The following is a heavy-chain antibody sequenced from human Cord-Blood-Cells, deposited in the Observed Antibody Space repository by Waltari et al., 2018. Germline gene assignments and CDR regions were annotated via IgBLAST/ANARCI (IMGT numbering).Heavy chain of an antibody. V-gene: IGHV1-2*02. CDR3: AREVTITMVRGVNPFDY. D-gene: IGHD3-10*01. J-gene: IGHJ4*02. CDR2: INPNSGGT. Sequence: VQLVQSGAEVKKPGASVKVSCKASGYTFTGYYTPWVRQPPAQGLEWMGWINPNSGGTNYAQKFQGRVTMTRDTSISTAYMELSRLRSDDTAVYYCAREVTITMVRGVNPFDYWGQGTLVTVSS. CDR1: GYTFTGYY.